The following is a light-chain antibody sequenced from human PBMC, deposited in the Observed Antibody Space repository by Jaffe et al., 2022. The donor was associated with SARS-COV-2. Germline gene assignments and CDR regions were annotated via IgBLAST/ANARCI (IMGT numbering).Light chain of an antibody. CDR1: QSVLYSSNINNY. Sequence: DIVMTQSPDSLAVSLGERATINCKSSQSVLYSSNINNYLAWYQQKPGQPPKLLIYWASTRESGVPDRFSGSGSGTDFTLTISSLQAEDVAVYYCQQYYSSPLTFGGGTKVEIK. J-gene: IGKJ4*01. CDR3: QQYYSSPLT. CDR2: WAS. V-gene: IGKV4-1*01.